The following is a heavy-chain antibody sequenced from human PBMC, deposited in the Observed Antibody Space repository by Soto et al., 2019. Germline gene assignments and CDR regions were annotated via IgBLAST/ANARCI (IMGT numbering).Heavy chain of an antibody. CDR3: THRLVGSGQGY. Sequence: QITLEETGPTLVKPTQTLTLTCTFSGFSLITGRVGVGWVRQPPGKALEWLAVIHWNDDNHYSPSLKSRLTITKDTSKNQVVLTLTNMDPVDTATYYCTHRLVGSGQGYWGQGTLVTVSS. CDR1: GFSLITGRVG. J-gene: IGHJ4*02. CDR2: IHWNDDN. V-gene: IGHV2-5*01. D-gene: IGHD2-15*01.